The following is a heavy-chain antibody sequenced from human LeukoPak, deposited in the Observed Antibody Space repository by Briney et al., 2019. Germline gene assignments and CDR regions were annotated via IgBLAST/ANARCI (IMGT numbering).Heavy chain of an antibody. V-gene: IGHV4-34*01. CDR2: INHSGST. CDR3: AGTLVSSSGFDYYYYMDV. D-gene: IGHD6-19*01. CDR1: GGSFSGYY. J-gene: IGHJ6*03. Sequence: SETLSLTCAVYGGSFSGYYWSWLRQPPGKGLEWIGEINHSGSTNYNPPLKSRVTISVDTSKNQFSLKLSSVTAADTAVYYCAGTLVSSSGFDYYYYMDVWGKGTTVTISS.